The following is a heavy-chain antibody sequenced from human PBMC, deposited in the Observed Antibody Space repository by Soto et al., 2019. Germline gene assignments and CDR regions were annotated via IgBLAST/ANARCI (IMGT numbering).Heavy chain of an antibody. Sequence: ASVKVSCKASGYTFTGYYMHWVRQAPGQGLEWMGWINPSSGGTNYAQKFQGRVTMTRDTSISTAYMELSRLRSDDTAVYYCARDQISSGYYYDSGTNYWGQGTLVTVSS. CDR1: GYTFTGYY. CDR2: INPSSGGT. V-gene: IGHV1-2*02. D-gene: IGHD3-22*01. J-gene: IGHJ4*02. CDR3: ARDQISSGYYYDSGTNY.